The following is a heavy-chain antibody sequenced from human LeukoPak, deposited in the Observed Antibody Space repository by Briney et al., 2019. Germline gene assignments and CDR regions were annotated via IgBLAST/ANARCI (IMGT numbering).Heavy chain of an antibody. CDR3: ARHFMVRGVMGAFDI. J-gene: IGHJ3*02. Sequence: SETLSLTCTVSGGSISSYYWSWIRQPPGKGLEWIGYIYYSGSTNYNPSLKSRVTISVDTSKNQFSLKLSSVTAADTAVYYCARHFMVRGVMGAFDIWGQGTMVTVSS. D-gene: IGHD3-10*01. V-gene: IGHV4-59*08. CDR1: GGSISSYY. CDR2: IYYSGST.